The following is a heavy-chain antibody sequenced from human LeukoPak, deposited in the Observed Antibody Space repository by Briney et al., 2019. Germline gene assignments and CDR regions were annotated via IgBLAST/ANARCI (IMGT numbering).Heavy chain of an antibody. J-gene: IGHJ4*02. V-gene: IGHV5-51*01. D-gene: IGHD1-26*01. Sequence: GESLKISCKGSGYSFTTYWIGWVRQMPGKGLEWMGIINPGDSDTRYSPSFQGQVTISADKSISTAYLQWSSLKASDTAMYYCARQMVGDTTPFEYWGQGTLVTVSS. CDR3: ARQMVGDTTPFEY. CDR1: GYSFTTYW. CDR2: INPGDSDT.